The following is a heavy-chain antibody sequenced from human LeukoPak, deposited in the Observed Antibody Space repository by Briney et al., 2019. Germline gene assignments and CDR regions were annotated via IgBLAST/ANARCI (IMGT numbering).Heavy chain of an antibody. CDR3: ARDRYDILTGRSDAFDI. J-gene: IGHJ3*02. CDR2: IYYSGST. D-gene: IGHD3-9*01. V-gene: IGHV4-59*01. Sequence: SETLSLTCTVSGGSISSYYWSWIRQPPGKGLERIGYIYYSGSTNYNPSLKSRVTISVDTSKNQFSLKLSSVTAADTAVYYCARDRYDILTGRSDAFDIWGQGTMVTVSS. CDR1: GGSISSYY.